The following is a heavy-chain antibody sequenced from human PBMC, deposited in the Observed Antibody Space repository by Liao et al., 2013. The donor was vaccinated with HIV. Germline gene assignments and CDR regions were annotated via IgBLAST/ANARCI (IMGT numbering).Heavy chain of an antibody. Sequence: QVQLQESGSGLVKPSETLSLTCTVSGGSISSYYWSWIRQPPGKGLEWIGYIYYSGSTNYNPSLKSRVTISVDTSKNQFSLKLSSVTAADTAVYYCARDRQSFDYWGQGTLVTVSS. CDR1: GGSISSYY. J-gene: IGHJ4*02. V-gene: IGHV4-59*01. CDR3: ARDRQSFDY. CDR2: IYYSGST.